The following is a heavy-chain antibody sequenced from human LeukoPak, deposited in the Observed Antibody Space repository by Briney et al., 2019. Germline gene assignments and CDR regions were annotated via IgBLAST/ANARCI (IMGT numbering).Heavy chain of an antibody. CDR1: GYSFTKSW. J-gene: IGHJ4*02. Sequence: GESLKISCKGSGYSFTKSWIGWVRHMPAKGLEWMGIIYPGDSDTRYSPSFQGQVTISADKSITTAYLHWSSLKASDTDMYYCARHGYGYYFDYWGQGTLVTVSS. CDR3: ARHGYGYYFDY. D-gene: IGHD5-12*01. CDR2: IYPGDSDT. V-gene: IGHV5-51*01.